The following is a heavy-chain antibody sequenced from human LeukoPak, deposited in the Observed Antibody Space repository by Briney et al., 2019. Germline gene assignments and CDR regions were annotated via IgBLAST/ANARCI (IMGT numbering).Heavy chain of an antibody. CDR2: ISGSGT. V-gene: IGHV3-23*01. J-gene: IGHJ4*02. CDR3: AKSGLNRFDY. CDR1: GFTFSSYA. D-gene: IGHD2-15*01. Sequence: GGSLRLSCAASGFTFSSYAMSWVRQAPGKGLERVSTISGSGTYYADSVKGRFTISRDNSKNTLYLQMNSLRAEDTAVYYCAKSGLNRFDYWGQGTLVTVSS.